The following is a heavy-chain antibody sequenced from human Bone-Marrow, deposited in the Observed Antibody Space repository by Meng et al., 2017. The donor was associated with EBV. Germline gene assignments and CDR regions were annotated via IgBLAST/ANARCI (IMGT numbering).Heavy chain of an antibody. J-gene: IGHJ3*02. CDR1: WLPPSTNSVA. V-gene: IGHV2-5*02. CDR3: AHRPSPGAFDM. Sequence: GPTRLYPTQPRTLPRPLSWLPPSTNSVAVRCTRQPPGKALEWLTLIDWDEEQRYNPSLKSSLTITQNTSKILVVLTMTNMDPVDTVPYYCAHRPSPGAFDMWGPGTMVTVSS. D-gene: IGHD7-27*01. CDR2: IDWDEEQ.